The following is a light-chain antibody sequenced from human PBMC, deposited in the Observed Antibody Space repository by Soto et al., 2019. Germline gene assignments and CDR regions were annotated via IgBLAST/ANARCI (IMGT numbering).Light chain of an antibody. CDR1: QSVSSN. J-gene: IGKJ3*01. Sequence: EIVMTQSPATLSVSPGERATLSCRASQSVSSNLAWYQQKPGQAPRLLIYGASTRATGIPARFSGSGSGTEFTLTISSLXXXXXXVYYCQQYNNWPFTFGPGTKVDIK. V-gene: IGKV3-15*01. CDR3: QQYNNWPFT. CDR2: GAS.